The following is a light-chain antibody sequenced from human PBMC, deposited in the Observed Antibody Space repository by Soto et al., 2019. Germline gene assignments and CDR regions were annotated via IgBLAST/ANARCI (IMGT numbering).Light chain of an antibody. Sequence: DIVMTQSPDSLAVSLGERATINCKSSQSVLYSSNNKNYLAWYQQTPGQPPKLLIYWASIRESGVPDRFSGSGSGTHFTLTISSLQAEDVAVYYCQQYYSIPPWTFGQGTKVEIK. CDR1: QSVLYSSNNKNY. CDR2: WAS. J-gene: IGKJ1*01. V-gene: IGKV4-1*01. CDR3: QQYYSIPPWT.